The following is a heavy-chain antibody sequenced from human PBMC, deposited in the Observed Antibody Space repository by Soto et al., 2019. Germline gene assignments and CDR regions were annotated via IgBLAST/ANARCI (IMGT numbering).Heavy chain of an antibody. D-gene: IGHD4-17*01. CDR3: AREWGGTTLKDAFDI. Sequence: SETLYLTCTVSGGSISSYYWSWIRQPPGKGLEWIGYIYYSGSTNYNPSLKSRVTISVDTSKNQFSLKLSSVTAADAAVYYCAREWGGTTLKDAFDIWGQGTMVTVSS. J-gene: IGHJ3*02. CDR1: GGSISSYY. V-gene: IGHV4-59*12. CDR2: IYYSGST.